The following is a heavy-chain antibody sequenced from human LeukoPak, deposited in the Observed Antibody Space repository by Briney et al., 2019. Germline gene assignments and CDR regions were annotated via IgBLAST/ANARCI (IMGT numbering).Heavy chain of an antibody. CDR1: GYTFTNYG. CDR3: ARDYYDSSGVFDP. J-gene: IGHJ5*02. V-gene: IGHV1-18*01. CDR2: ISAYSGNT. D-gene: IGHD3-22*01. Sequence: GASVKVSCKASGYTFTNYGISWLRQAPGQGLEWMGWISAYSGNTNYPQKLQGRVTMTTDTSTSTAYMELRSLRSDDTAVYYCARDYYDSSGVFDPWGQGTLVTVSS.